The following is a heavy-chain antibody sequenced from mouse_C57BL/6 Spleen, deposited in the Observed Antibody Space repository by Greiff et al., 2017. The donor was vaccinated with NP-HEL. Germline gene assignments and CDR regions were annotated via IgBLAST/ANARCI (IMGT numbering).Heavy chain of an antibody. CDR1: GYTFTSYW. Sequence: QVQLQQPGAELVMPGASVKLSCKASGYTFTSYWMHWVKQRPGQGLEWIGEIDPSDSYTNYNQKFKGKSTLTVDKSSSTAYMQLSSLTSEDSAVYYCARDYYGNYAFDYWGQGTTLTVSS. CDR3: ARDYYGNYAFDY. J-gene: IGHJ2*01. V-gene: IGHV1-69*01. CDR2: IDPSDSYT. D-gene: IGHD2-1*01.